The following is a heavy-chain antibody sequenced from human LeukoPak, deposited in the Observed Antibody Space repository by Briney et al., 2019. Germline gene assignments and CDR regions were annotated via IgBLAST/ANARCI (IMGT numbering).Heavy chain of an antibody. J-gene: IGHJ4*02. CDR3: AREGVYDPLDY. CDR1: GFTFSSYS. D-gene: IGHD5/OR15-5a*01. CDR2: ISSSGSTI. V-gene: IGHV3-48*04. Sequence: PGGSLRLSCAASGFTFSSYSMNWVRQAPGKGLEWVSYISSSGSTIYYADSVKGRFTVSRDNAKNSLYLQMNSLRAEDTAVYYCAREGVYDPLDYWGQGTLVTVSS.